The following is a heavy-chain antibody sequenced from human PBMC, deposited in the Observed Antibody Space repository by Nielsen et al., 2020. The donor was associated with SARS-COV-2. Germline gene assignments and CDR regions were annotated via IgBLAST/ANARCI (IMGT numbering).Heavy chain of an antibody. J-gene: IGHJ6*02. CDR3: AREAQHGYYYYGMDV. V-gene: IGHV1-18*01. Sequence: ASVKVSCKASGHTFTSYGISWVRQAPGQGLEWMGWISAYNGNTNYAQKLQGRVTMTTDTSTSTAYMELRSLRSDDTAVYYCAREAQHGYYYYGMDVWGQGTTVTVSS. CDR2: ISAYNGNT. CDR1: GHTFTSYG.